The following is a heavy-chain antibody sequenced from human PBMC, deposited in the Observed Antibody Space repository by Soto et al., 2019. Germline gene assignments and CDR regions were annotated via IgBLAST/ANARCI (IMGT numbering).Heavy chain of an antibody. Sequence: PSETLSLTCAVYGGSFSGYYWSWIRQPPGKGLEWIGEINHSGSTNYNPSLKSRVTISVDTSKNQLSLNLSSVTAADTAVYYCARGRYYYGSGSTYYYGMDVWGQGTTVTVSS. V-gene: IGHV4-34*01. CDR1: GGSFSGYY. CDR3: ARGRYYYGSGSTYYYGMDV. D-gene: IGHD3-10*01. J-gene: IGHJ6*02. CDR2: INHSGST.